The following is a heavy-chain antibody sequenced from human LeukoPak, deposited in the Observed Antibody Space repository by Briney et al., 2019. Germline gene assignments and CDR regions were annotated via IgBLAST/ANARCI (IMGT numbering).Heavy chain of an antibody. J-gene: IGHJ6*03. D-gene: IGHD3-3*01. V-gene: IGHV5-51*01. Sequence: GESLKISRKGSGYSFTSYWIGWVRQMPGKGLEWMGIIYPGDSDTRYSPSFQGQVTISADKSISTAYLQWSSLKASDTAMYYCARQDSDTIFDYYYMDVWGKGTTVTVSS. CDR2: IYPGDSDT. CDR3: ARQDSDTIFDYYYMDV. CDR1: GYSFTSYW.